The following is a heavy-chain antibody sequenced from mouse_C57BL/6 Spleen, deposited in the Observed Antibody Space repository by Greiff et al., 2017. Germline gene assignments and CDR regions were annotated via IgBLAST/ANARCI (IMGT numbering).Heavy chain of an antibody. V-gene: IGHV1-82*01. CDR1: GYAFSSSW. J-gene: IGHJ2*01. D-gene: IGHD2-4*01. CDR3: AREGGGLRRGDFDY. Sequence: VKLMESGPELVKPGASVKISCKASGYAFSSSWMNWVKQRPGKGLEWIGRIYPGDGDTNYNGKFKGKATLTADKSSSTAYMQLSSLTSEDSAVYFCAREGGGLRRGDFDYWGQGTTLTVSS. CDR2: IYPGDGDT.